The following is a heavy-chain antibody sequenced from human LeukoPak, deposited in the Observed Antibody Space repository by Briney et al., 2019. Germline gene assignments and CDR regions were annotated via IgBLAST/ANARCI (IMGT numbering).Heavy chain of an antibody. CDR2: ITASGTAM. J-gene: IGHJ4*02. Sequence: GGSLRLSCAASGFTFSSYSVNWVRQAPGKGLEWVSHITASGTAMFYADSVKGRFTISRDNAKNSLYLQMNSLRDEDTAVYYCASSGSYRFDYWGQGTLVTVSS. V-gene: IGHV3-48*02. D-gene: IGHD1-26*01. CDR1: GFTFSSYS. CDR3: ASSGSYRFDY.